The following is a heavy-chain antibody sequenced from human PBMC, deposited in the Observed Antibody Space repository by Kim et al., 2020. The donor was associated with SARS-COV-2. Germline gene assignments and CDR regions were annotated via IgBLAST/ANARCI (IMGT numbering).Heavy chain of an antibody. Sequence: SETLSLTCAVYGGSFSGYYWSWIRQPPGKGLEWIGEINHSGSTNYNPSLKSRVTISVDTSKNQFSLKLSSVTAADTAVYYCARDICSSTSCQVDYWGQGTLVTVSS. CDR2: INHSGST. J-gene: IGHJ4*02. D-gene: IGHD2-2*01. CDR3: ARDICSSTSCQVDY. V-gene: IGHV4-34*01. CDR1: GGSFSGYY.